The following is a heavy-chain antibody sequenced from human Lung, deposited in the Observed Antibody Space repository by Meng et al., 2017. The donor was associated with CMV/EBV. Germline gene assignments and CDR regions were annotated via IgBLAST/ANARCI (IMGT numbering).Heavy chain of an antibody. D-gene: IGHD1-26*01. V-gene: IGHV1-18*01. CDR1: GYTFTRFG. J-gene: IGHJ4*02. Sequence: ASVKVSCKASGYTFTRFGVSWVRQAPGQGLEWMGMISGYNGNTVYAQKVQGRLTLTTDTSTRTAYMELRSLRSDDTAVYYCAREGDTQRGYYTPFDFWGPGTLVXVSS. CDR3: AREGDTQRGYYTPFDF. CDR2: ISGYNGNT.